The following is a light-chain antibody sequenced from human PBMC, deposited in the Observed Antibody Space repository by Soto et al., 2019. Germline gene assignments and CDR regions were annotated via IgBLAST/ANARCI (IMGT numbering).Light chain of an antibody. V-gene: IGKV1-39*01. CDR1: QSIRNY. Sequence: DIQMTQSPSSLSASVGDRVTITCRASQSIRNYLNWYQHKPGKAPNLLIYAASSLHSGVPSRFSGSGSGTDFTLTITTLQPEDFATYYCQLTYSAPRTYGQGTKLEIK. CDR3: QLTYSAPRT. J-gene: IGKJ2*01. CDR2: AAS.